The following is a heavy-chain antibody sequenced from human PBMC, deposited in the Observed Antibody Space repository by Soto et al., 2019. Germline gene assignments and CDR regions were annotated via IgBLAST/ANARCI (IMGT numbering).Heavy chain of an antibody. Sequence: SLTCTVSGGSISSSSYYWGWIRQPPGKGLEWIGSIYYSGSTYYNPSLKSRVTISVDTSKNQFSLKLSSVTAADTAVYYCARRFLSGSYYVAFDIWGQGTMVTVSS. D-gene: IGHD1-26*01. CDR3: ARRFLSGSYYVAFDI. CDR2: IYYSGST. V-gene: IGHV4-39*01. J-gene: IGHJ3*02. CDR1: GGSISSSSYY.